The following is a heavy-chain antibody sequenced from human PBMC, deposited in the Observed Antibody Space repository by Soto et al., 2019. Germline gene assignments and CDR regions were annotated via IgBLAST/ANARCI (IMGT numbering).Heavy chain of an antibody. CDR1: GGSISSGGYY. Sequence: QVQLQESGPGLVKPSQTLSLTCTVSGGSISSGGYYWSWIRQHPGKGLEWIGYIYYSGSTYYNPSLKSRVTRSVDTSKNQFSLKLSSVTAADTAVYYCARGKGYYDYVWGSYRPPDYWGQGTLVTVSS. J-gene: IGHJ4*02. V-gene: IGHV4-31*03. CDR3: ARGKGYYDYVWGSYRPPDY. D-gene: IGHD3-16*02. CDR2: IYYSGST.